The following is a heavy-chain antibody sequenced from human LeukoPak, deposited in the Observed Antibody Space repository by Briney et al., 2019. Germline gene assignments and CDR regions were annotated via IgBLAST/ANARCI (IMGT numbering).Heavy chain of an antibody. D-gene: IGHD5-24*01. Sequence: SVKVSSKASGGTFSSYAISWVRQAPGQGLEWMGRIIPIFGIANYAQKFQGRVTITADKSTSTAYMELSSLRSENTALYYCARGAVEMAYFDYWGQGTLVTVSS. J-gene: IGHJ4*02. CDR3: ARGAVEMAYFDY. CDR2: IIPIFGIA. CDR1: GGTFSSYA. V-gene: IGHV1-69*10.